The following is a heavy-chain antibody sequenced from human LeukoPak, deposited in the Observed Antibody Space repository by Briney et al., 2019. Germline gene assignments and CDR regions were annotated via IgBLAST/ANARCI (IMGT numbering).Heavy chain of an antibody. Sequence: GGSLRLSCTASGFTFDEYSMHWVRQPPGKGLEWVSLITWNGGGTYYADSVKGRFTISRDNSKNSLYLEMNSLGSEDTALYYCAKDIRAAPTYYFDYWGQGTLVTVSS. CDR3: AKDIRAAPTYYFDY. D-gene: IGHD6-25*01. V-gene: IGHV3-43*01. CDR1: GFTFDEYS. CDR2: ITWNGGGT. J-gene: IGHJ4*02.